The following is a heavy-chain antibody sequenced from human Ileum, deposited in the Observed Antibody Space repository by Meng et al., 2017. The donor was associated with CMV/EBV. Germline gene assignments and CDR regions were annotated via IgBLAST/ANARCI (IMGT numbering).Heavy chain of an antibody. CDR3: AREGLPNEGYVPYYFDS. CDR2: INHSGST. D-gene: IGHD3-16*01. Sequence: YGGSFSGYYWSWSRQPPGKGLEWIGEINHSGSTNYNPSLKSRVTISVDTSKNQFSLKLSSVTAADTAVYYCAREGLPNEGYVPYYFDSWGQGNLVTVS. CDR1: GGSFSGYY. V-gene: IGHV4-34*01. J-gene: IGHJ4*02.